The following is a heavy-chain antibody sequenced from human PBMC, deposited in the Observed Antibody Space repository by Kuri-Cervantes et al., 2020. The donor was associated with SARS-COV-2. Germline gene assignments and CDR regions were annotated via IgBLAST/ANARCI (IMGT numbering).Heavy chain of an antibody. J-gene: IGHJ6*02. D-gene: IGHD3-9*01. CDR3: ARQCYDILTGYYLYGMDV. CDR1: GFTFSSYS. Sequence: GGSLRLSCAASGFTFSSYSMNWVRQAPGKGLEWVSYISSSSSTTYYADSVKGRFTISRDNAKNSLYLQMNSLRDEDTAVYYCARQCYDILTGYYLYGMDVWGQGTTVTVSS. CDR2: ISSSSSTT. V-gene: IGHV3-48*02.